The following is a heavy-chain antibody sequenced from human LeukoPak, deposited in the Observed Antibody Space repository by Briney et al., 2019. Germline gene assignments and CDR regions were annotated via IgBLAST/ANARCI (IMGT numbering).Heavy chain of an antibody. Sequence: GGSLRLSCTASGFTFGDYAMSWVGQAPGKGREGVGFIRSKAYGGTTEYAASVKGRFTISRDDSKTIAYLQMNSLKTEDSAVYYWTRDVRGAYYGSGKFDYWGQGTLVTVSS. V-gene: IGHV3-49*04. D-gene: IGHD3-10*01. CDR2: IRSKAYGGTT. CDR3: TRDVRGAYYGSGKFDY. CDR1: GFTFGDYA. J-gene: IGHJ4*02.